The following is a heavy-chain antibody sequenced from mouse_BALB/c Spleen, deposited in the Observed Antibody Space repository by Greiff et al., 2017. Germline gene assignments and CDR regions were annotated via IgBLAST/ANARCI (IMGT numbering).Heavy chain of an antibody. V-gene: IGHV1-84*02. CDR3: ARRRRDWYFDV. CDR2: IYPGSGNT. Sequence: QVQLQQSGPELVKPGASVKISCKASGYTFTDYSINWVKQKPGQGLEWIGWIYPGSGNTKYNEKFKGKATLTVDTSSSTAYMQLSSLTSEDTAVYFCARRRRDWYFDVWGAGTTVTVSS. CDR1: GYTFTDYS. J-gene: IGHJ1*01.